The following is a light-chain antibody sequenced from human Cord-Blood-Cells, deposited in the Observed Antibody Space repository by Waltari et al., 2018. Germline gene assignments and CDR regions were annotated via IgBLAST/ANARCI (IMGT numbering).Light chain of an antibody. CDR1: SSDVGGYNY. J-gene: IGLJ3*02. V-gene: IGLV2-14*03. Sequence: QSALTQPASVSGSPGQSFTISCTGTSSDVGGYNYVSWYQQHPGKAPKLMIYDGRKRPSGGSNRVSGSKSGNSASLTISGLQSEDEADYYCSSYTSSSTLVFGGGTKLTVL. CDR2: DGR. CDR3: SSYTSSSTLV.